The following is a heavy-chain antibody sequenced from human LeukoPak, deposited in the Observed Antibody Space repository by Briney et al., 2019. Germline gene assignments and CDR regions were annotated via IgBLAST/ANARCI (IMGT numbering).Heavy chain of an antibody. CDR3: ARDRPYPDR. CDR1: GYTFTGYY. J-gene: IGHJ5*02. V-gene: IGHV1-69*04. Sequence: GASVKVSCKASGYTFTGYYMHWVRQAPGQGLEWMGRIIPILGIANYAQKFQGRVTITADKSTSTAYMELSSLRSEDTAGYSWARDRPYPDRWGQGTLVTVSS. CDR2: IIPILGIA.